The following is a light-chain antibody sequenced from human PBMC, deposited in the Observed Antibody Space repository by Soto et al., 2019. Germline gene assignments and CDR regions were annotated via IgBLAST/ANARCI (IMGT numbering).Light chain of an antibody. CDR1: SSDVGGYNY. J-gene: IGLJ2*01. CDR3: SSYTSSSPPHVV. V-gene: IGLV2-14*01. Sequence: QSALTQPASVSGSPGQSITISCTGTSSDVGGYNYVSWYQQHPGKAPKLMIYEVSNRPSGVSNRFSGSKSGNTASLTISGLQAEDEADYYCSSYTSSSPPHVVFGGGTNLT. CDR2: EVS.